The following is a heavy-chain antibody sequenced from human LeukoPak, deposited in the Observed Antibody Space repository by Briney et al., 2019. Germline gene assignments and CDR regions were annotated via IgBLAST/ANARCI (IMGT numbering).Heavy chain of an antibody. CDR2: INPNTGDA. CDR1: GYTFTGYY. CDR3: ARDRSRWTYDY. Sequence: ASVKVSCKASGYTFTGYYMHWVRQAPGQGLEWMAWINPNTGDAAYAQKFQGRVTMTRDTSTSTAYMEVSRLRSDDTAVYYCARDRSRWTYDYWGQGTLVTVSS. V-gene: IGHV1-2*02. J-gene: IGHJ4*02. D-gene: IGHD3-3*01.